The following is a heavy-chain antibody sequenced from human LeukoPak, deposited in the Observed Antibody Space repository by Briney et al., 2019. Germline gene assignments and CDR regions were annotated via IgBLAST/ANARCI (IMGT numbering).Heavy chain of an antibody. Sequence: SVKVSSKASGGTFISYAISWVRQAPGQGLEWMGGIIPIFGKANYAQKFQGRVTITTDESTSTAYMQLSSLRSEDTAVYYCASQELAARSFDYWGQGILVTVSS. CDR1: GGTFISYA. CDR2: IIPIFGKA. J-gene: IGHJ4*02. CDR3: ASQELAARSFDY. V-gene: IGHV1-69*05. D-gene: IGHD6-6*01.